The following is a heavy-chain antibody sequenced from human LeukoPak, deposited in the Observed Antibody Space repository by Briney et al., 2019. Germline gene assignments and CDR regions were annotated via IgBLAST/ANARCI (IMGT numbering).Heavy chain of an antibody. Sequence: GASVKVSCKASGGTFSSYAISWVRQAPGQGLEWMGGIIPIFGTANYAQKFPGRVTITTDESTSTAYMELSSLRSEDTAVYYCARVQNSGSLGGWFDPWGQGTLVTVSS. D-gene: IGHD1-26*01. V-gene: IGHV1-69*05. J-gene: IGHJ5*02. CDR1: GGTFSSYA. CDR2: IIPIFGTA. CDR3: ARVQNSGSLGGWFDP.